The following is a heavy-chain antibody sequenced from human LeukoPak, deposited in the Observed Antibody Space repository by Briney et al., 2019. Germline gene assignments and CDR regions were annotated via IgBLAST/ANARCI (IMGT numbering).Heavy chain of an antibody. J-gene: IGHJ2*01. CDR1: GFTFSSSD. Sequence: GGSLRLSCAASGFTFSSSDMHWVRQAPGKGLEWVAVISYDATNKYYADSVKGRFTLSRDNSKNTLYLQMNSLRAEDTAVYYCAKVIGPYWYFDLWGRGTLVTVSS. V-gene: IGHV3-30*18. CDR3: AKVIGPYWYFDL. CDR2: ISYDATNK.